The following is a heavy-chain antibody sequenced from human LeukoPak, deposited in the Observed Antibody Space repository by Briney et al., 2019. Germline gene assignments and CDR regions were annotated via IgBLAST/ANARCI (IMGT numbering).Heavy chain of an antibody. CDR1: GASFSSYY. V-gene: IGHV4-59*13. Sequence: SETLSLTCTVSGASFSSYYWNWIRQSPGKGLEWLGNIHYRGTTSYNPSLKNRVTLSLDTSKSQFVLKVTSVTAADTAVYYCARDEHGDFQGFDYWGQGARVTVSS. D-gene: IGHD4-17*01. CDR2: IHYRGTT. J-gene: IGHJ4*02. CDR3: ARDEHGDFQGFDY.